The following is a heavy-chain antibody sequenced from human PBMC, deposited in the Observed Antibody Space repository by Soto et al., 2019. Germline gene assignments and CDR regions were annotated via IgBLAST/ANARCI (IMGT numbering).Heavy chain of an antibody. J-gene: IGHJ5*02. D-gene: IGHD3-22*01. V-gene: IGHV5-10-1*01. CDR3: AKPYSYDSAGYYAPFDP. CDR2: IDPTDSYT. CDR1: GYTFTNYW. Sequence: PGESLKISCKGSGYTFTNYWINWVRQVPGKGLEWMGRIDPTDSYTNYSPSFQGRVTISVDKSINTAYLQWSSLKASDTAMYYCAKPYSYDSAGYYAPFDPWGQGTMVTVSS.